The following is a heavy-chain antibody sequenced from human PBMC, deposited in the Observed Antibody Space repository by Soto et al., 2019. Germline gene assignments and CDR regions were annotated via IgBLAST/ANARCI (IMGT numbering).Heavy chain of an antibody. CDR3: ARDLDCSGGSCYSVYYYYGMDV. V-gene: IGHV1-69*13. CDR1: GGTFSSYA. Sequence: GAPVKVSCKASGGTFSSYAISWVRQAPGQGLEWMGGIIPIFGTANYAQKFQGRVTITADESTSTAYMELSSLRAEDTAVYYCARDLDCSGGSCYSVYYYYGMDVWGQGTTVTVSS. CDR2: IIPIFGTA. D-gene: IGHD2-15*01. J-gene: IGHJ6*02.